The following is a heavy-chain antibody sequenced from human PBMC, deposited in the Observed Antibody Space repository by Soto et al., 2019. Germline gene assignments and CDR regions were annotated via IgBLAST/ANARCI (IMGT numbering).Heavy chain of an antibody. CDR1: GGSISSYY. J-gene: IGHJ5*02. CDR2: IYYSGST. D-gene: IGHD1-26*01. CDR3: ARRELLPFWFDP. Sequence: SETLSLTCTVSGGSISSYYWSWIRQPPGKGLEWIGYIYYSGSTNYNPSLKSRVTISVDTSKNQFSLKLSSVTAADTAVYYCARRELLPFWFDPWGQGTLVTVSS. V-gene: IGHV4-59*12.